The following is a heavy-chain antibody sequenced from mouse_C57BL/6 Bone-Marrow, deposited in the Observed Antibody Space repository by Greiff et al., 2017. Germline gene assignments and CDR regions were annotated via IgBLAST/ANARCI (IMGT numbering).Heavy chain of an antibody. CDR3: ARRFSTTVPAWFAY. CDR1: GYTFTSYG. CDR2: IYPRSGNT. V-gene: IGHV1-81*01. Sequence: QVQLQQSGAELARPGASVKLSCKASGYTFTSYGISWVKQRTGQGLEWIGEIYPRSGNTYYNEKFKGKATLNADKSSSTAYMELRSLTSEDSAVYFCARRFSTTVPAWFAYWGQGTLVTVSA. J-gene: IGHJ3*01. D-gene: IGHD1-1*01.